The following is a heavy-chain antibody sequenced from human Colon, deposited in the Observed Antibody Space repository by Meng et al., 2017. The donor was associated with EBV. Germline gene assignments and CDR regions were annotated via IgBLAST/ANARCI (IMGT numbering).Heavy chain of an antibody. J-gene: IGHJ5*02. CDR2: LYDLISGNT. CDR3: ANYAIGGGGLGS. CDR1: RCSISICCYP. Sequence: LPVSRPGLFNPSPTLSLPCRLSRCSISICCYPLTSLRPPPANGLTLLALLYDLISGNTYYNPSLESRVSMSLDTSKNQYSLKLSSVTAADTAVYYCANYAIGGGGLGSWGQGTLVTVSS. V-gene: IGHV4-30-4*01. D-gene: IGHD3-3*01.